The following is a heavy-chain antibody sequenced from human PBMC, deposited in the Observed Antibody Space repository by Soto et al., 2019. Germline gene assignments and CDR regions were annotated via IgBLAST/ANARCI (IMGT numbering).Heavy chain of an antibody. CDR1: GFTFSTYA. Sequence: EVQLLESGGGLVQPGGSLRLSCAASGFTFSTYAMNWVRQAPGKGLEWVSGISGSGDSTYYADSVKGRFTVSRDNSKNTLYLQMNRLRAEVTAVFYGVKERSSGWSFDYWGQGTLVNVSS. J-gene: IGHJ4*02. V-gene: IGHV3-23*01. CDR2: ISGSGDST. CDR3: VKERSSGWSFDY. D-gene: IGHD6-19*01.